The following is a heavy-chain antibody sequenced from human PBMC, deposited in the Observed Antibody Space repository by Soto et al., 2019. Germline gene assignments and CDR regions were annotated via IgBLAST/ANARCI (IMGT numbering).Heavy chain of an antibody. Sequence: QVQLVQSGAEVKKPGSSVKVSCKASGGTFSSYAISWVRQAPGQGLEWMGGIIPIFGTANYAQKFQGRVTITADESTSTAYMELSSLRSEDTAVYYCARDDFIVLVPAALNYYYYGKDVWGQGTTVTVSS. D-gene: IGHD2-2*01. J-gene: IGHJ6*02. CDR1: GGTFSSYA. CDR2: IIPIFGTA. V-gene: IGHV1-69*12. CDR3: ARDDFIVLVPAALNYYYYGKDV.